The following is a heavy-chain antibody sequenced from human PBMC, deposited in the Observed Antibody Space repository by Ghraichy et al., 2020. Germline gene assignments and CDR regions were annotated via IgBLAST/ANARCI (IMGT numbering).Heavy chain of an antibody. J-gene: IGHJ6*03. CDR1: GFTFSDYY. D-gene: IGHD6-13*01. CDR3: ARVSYSSSWYWGDMDV. Sequence: GGSLRLSCAASGFTFSDYYMSWIRQAPGKGLEWVSYISSSGSTIYYADSVKGRFTISRDNAKNSLYLQMNSLRAEDTAVYYCARVSYSSSWYWGDMDVWGKGTTVTVSS. V-gene: IGHV3-11*01. CDR2: ISSSGSTI.